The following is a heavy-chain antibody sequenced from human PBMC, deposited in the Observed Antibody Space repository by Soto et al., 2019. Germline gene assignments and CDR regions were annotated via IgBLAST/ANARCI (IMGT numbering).Heavy chain of an antibody. D-gene: IGHD2-2*01. V-gene: IGHV5-10-1*01. J-gene: IGHJ4*02. Sequence: GESLKISCKGSGYSFTSYWIIWVRQMAGKGLEWMGRIDPSDSYTNYSPSVQGHVTISVDKSFNTAYLQWNSLKASDTAMYYCARCSSTSCPFDYWGQRTLVTVSS. CDR1: GYSFTSYW. CDR2: IDPSDSYT. CDR3: ARCSSTSCPFDY.